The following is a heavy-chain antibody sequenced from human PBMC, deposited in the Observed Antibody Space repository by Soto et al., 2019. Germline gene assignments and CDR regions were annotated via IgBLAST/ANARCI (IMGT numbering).Heavy chain of an antibody. CDR3: AKTANGWFSAFDI. V-gene: IGHV3-23*01. Sequence: EVQLLESGGGLVQPGGSRGSPFAALGFTFASNAMTWVRQAPGKGLEWVSAIRGSVGTTYYADPVKGRFTFSRDNSKNTLYLQMNSLRAEDTAVYYCAKTANGWFSAFDIWGQGTMVTVSS. J-gene: IGHJ3*02. CDR2: IRGSVGTT. D-gene: IGHD6-19*01. CDR1: GFTFASNA.